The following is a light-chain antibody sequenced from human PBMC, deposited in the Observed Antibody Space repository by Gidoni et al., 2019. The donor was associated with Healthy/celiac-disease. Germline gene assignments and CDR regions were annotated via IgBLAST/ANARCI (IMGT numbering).Light chain of an antibody. CDR3: QQRSNWPLT. CDR1: QSVSSY. V-gene: IGKV3-11*01. J-gene: IGKJ4*01. Sequence: IVLTQSPATLFLSPGERATFPCRASQSVSSYLAWYQQKPGQAPRLLIYDASNRATGIPARFSGSGSGTDFTLTISSLEPEDFAVYYCQQRSNWPLTFGGGTKVEIK. CDR2: DAS.